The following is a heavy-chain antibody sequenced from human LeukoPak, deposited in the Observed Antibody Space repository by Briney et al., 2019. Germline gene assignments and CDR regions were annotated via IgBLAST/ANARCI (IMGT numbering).Heavy chain of an antibody. CDR3: ARNAESGGSYFDY. Sequence: PGGSLRLSCAASGFTFSTYWMAWVRQAPGKGLEWVASMNEDGNEKYYVDSVKGRFTISRDNAKNSLNLQMNSLRVGDTAVYYCARNAESGGSYFDYWGQGTLVTVSS. D-gene: IGHD2-15*01. CDR2: MNEDGNEK. CDR1: GFTFSTYW. J-gene: IGHJ4*02. V-gene: IGHV3-7*01.